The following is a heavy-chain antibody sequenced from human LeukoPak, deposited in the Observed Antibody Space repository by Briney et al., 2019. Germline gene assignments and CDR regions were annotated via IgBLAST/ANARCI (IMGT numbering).Heavy chain of an antibody. V-gene: IGHV1-18*04. Sequence: ASVKVSCKASGYTFTSYGISWVRQAPGQGLEWWGGISAYNGNTNYAQKLQGRVTMTTDTSTSTAYMELRSLRSDDTAVYYCARGDIVATIYNYWGQGTLVTVSS. CDR3: ARGDIVATIYNY. CDR2: ISAYNGNT. CDR1: GYTFTSYG. D-gene: IGHD5-12*01. J-gene: IGHJ4*02.